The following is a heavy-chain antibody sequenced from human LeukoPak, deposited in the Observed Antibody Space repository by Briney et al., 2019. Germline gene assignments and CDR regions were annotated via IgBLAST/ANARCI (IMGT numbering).Heavy chain of an antibody. J-gene: IGHJ5*02. Sequence: PSETLSLTCTVSGGSISSSSYYWGWIRQPPGKGLEWIASIYYSGSTYYNPSLNSRVTISVDTSKNQFSLKLSSVTAADTAVYYCARGLGYSNWFDPWGQGTLVTVSS. CDR2: IYYSGST. V-gene: IGHV4-39*07. CDR1: GGSISSSSYY. D-gene: IGHD4-11*01. CDR3: ARGLGYSNWFDP.